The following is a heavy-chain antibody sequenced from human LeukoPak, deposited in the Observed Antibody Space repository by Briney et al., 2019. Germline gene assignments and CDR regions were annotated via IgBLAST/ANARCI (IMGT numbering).Heavy chain of an antibody. CDR3: ARHVGVPAATPFDY. CDR2: IYPGDSDS. Sequence: RGESLKISCKGSGYTFSTYWIAWVRQMPGKGLEWMGIIYPGDSDSRYSPSFQGQVTISADKSISTAYLQWSSLKASDTAMYYCARHVGVPAATPFDYWGQGTLVTVSS. V-gene: IGHV5-51*01. CDR1: GYTFSTYW. J-gene: IGHJ4*02. D-gene: IGHD2-2*01.